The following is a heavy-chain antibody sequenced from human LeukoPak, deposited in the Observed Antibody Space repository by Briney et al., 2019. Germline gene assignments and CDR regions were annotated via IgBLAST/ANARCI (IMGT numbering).Heavy chain of an antibody. CDR1: GFTLSPFL. J-gene: IGHJ4*02. D-gene: IGHD1-1*01. V-gene: IGHV3-74*01. Sequence: GGSLRLSCAASGFTLSPFLMHWVRQSPGKGPVWVSRINPDGSVTNYADSVKGRFTISRDNARNTLYLQISSLSVEDTAVYFCARDMWGTFDYWGRGALVTVSS. CDR3: ARDMWGTFDY. CDR2: INPDGSVT.